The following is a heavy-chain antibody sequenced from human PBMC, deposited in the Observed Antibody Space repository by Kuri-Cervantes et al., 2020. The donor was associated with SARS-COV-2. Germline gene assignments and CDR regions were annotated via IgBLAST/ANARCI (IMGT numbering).Heavy chain of an antibody. CDR3: ARGGVWSSSSAEYFQH. CDR2: IIPIFGTA. CDR1: GGTFSSYA. Sequence: SVKVSCKASGGTFSSYAISWVRQAPGQGLEWMGGIIPIFGTANHAQKFQGRVTITTDESTSTAYMELSSLRSEDTAVYYCARGGVWSSSSAEYFQHWGQGTLVTVSS. J-gene: IGHJ1*01. D-gene: IGHD6-6*01. V-gene: IGHV1-69*05.